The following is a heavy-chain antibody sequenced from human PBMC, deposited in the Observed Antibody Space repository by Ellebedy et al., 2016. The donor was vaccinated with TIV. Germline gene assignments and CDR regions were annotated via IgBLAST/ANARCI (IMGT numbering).Heavy chain of an antibody. Sequence: GESLKISCAASGFTLGHYGMHWVRQAPGKGLEWVALIWSHGGNENYVDSVKGRFTISRDTSTNTLYLQMNSLRAEETAVYYCARDSATSAFYWFFDLWGRGTPVTVSS. CDR2: IWSHGGNE. CDR3: ARDSATSAFYWFFDL. CDR1: GFTLGHYG. D-gene: IGHD1-26*01. V-gene: IGHV3-33*08. J-gene: IGHJ2*01.